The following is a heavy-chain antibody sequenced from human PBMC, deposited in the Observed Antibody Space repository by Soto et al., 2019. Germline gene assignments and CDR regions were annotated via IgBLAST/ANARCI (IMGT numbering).Heavy chain of an antibody. V-gene: IGHV3-53*01. Sequence: GGSLRLSCAASGFTVSSNYMSWVRQAPGKGLEWVSVIYSGGSTYYADSVKGRFTISRDNSKNTLYLQMNSLRAEDTAVYYCARSMGPDAFDFWGQGTQVTVSS. D-gene: IGHD2-21*01. CDR2: IYSGGST. CDR3: ARSMGPDAFDF. CDR1: GFTVSSNY. J-gene: IGHJ4*02.